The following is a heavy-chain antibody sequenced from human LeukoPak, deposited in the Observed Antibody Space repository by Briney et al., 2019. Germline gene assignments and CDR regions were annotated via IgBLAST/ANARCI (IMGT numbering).Heavy chain of an antibody. CDR3: ARGYCSGGSCATPPDDAFDI. CDR1: GFTFSSYA. CDR2: ISYDGSNK. Sequence: GGSLRLSCAAFGFTFSSYAMHWVRQAPGKGLEWVAVISYDGSNKYYADSVKGRFTISRDNSKNTLYLQMNSLRAEDTAVYYCARGYCSGGSCATPPDDAFDIWGQGTMVTVSS. J-gene: IGHJ3*02. V-gene: IGHV3-30-3*01. D-gene: IGHD2-15*01.